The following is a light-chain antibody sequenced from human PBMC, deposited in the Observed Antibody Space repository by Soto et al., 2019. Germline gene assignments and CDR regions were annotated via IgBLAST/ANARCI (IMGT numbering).Light chain of an antibody. CDR2: DAS. Sequence: IVLTQSPDTLSLSPGERATLSCRASQSVSSNYLAWYQQKLGQAPRLLIYDASRRATGIPDRFSGSGSGTDLTLTISRLEPEDFVVYYCQQYGRSPTFGQGTKV. CDR3: QQYGRSPT. CDR1: QSVSSNY. J-gene: IGKJ1*01. V-gene: IGKV3-20*01.